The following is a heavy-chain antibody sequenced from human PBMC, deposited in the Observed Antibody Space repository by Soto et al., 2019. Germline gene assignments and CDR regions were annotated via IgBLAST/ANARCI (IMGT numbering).Heavy chain of an antibody. CDR1: GYTFISHS. CDR3: ARDRNIVATIYNYYGMDV. V-gene: IGHV1-18*01. CDR2: ISAYNGNT. Sequence: ASVKVSCKSSGYTFISHSITWVRQAPGQGLEWMGRISAYNGNTNYAQKLQGRVTMTTDTSTNTAYMELRNLRSDDTAVYYCARDRNIVATIYNYYGMDVWGQGTTVTVYS. D-gene: IGHD5-12*01. J-gene: IGHJ6*02.